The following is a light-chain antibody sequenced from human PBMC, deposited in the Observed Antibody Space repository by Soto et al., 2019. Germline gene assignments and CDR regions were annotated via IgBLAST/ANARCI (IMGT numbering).Light chain of an antibody. V-gene: IGKV1-5*01. J-gene: IGKJ1*01. CDR2: DAS. CDR3: QQYSTYST. Sequence: DIQMTQSPSTLSASVGDRGTITCRASQSISSSLAWYQQKPGKAPKLLIYDASNLEIGVPSIFSGSGSGTEFTLTISSLPPDDFATYYCQQYSTYSTFGQGTKVDIK. CDR1: QSISSS.